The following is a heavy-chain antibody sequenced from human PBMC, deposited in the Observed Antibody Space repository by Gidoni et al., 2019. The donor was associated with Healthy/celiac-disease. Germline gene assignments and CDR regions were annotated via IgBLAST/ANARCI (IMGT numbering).Heavy chain of an antibody. Sequence: QLQLQESGPGLVKPSETLSLTCTVSGGSISSISYYWGWIRQPPGKGLEWIGSIYYSGSTYYNPSLKSRVTISVDTSKNQFSLKLSSVTAADTAVYYCARHPRIGYCSSTSCYALGGQAYFDYWGQGTLVTVSS. D-gene: IGHD2-2*01. CDR1: GGSISSISYY. V-gene: IGHV4-39*01. CDR3: ARHPRIGYCSSTSCYALGGQAYFDY. J-gene: IGHJ4*02. CDR2: IYYSGST.